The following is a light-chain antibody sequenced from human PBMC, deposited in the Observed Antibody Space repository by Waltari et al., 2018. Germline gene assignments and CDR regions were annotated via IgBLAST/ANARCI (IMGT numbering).Light chain of an antibody. CDR1: QDISTS. Sequence: DIQLTQSPSFLSASVGDRVTITCRASQDISTSLTWYQQKPGKAPDLLFYGASNLQSGVPSRFSGSGSGTEFTLTISSLQPEDFATYSCQQVKSFPLTFGGGTKVEVK. CDR2: GAS. CDR3: QQVKSFPLT. J-gene: IGKJ4*01. V-gene: IGKV1-9*01.